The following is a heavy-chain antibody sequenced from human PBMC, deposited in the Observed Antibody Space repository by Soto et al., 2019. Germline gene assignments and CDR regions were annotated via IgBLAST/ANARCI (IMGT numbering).Heavy chain of an antibody. V-gene: IGHV3-33*01. J-gene: IGHJ6*03. Sequence: QVQLVESGGGVVQPGRSPRLSCAASGFTFSSYGMHWVRQAPGKGLEWVAVIWYDGSNKYYADSVKGRFTISRDNSKNTLYLQMNSLRAEDTAVYYCARPYGDYRYYYYYYMDVWGKGTTVTVSS. D-gene: IGHD4-17*01. CDR1: GFTFSSYG. CDR3: ARPYGDYRYYYYYYMDV. CDR2: IWYDGSNK.